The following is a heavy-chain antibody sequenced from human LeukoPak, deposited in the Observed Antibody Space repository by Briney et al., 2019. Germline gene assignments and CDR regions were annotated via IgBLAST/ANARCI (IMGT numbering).Heavy chain of an antibody. J-gene: IGHJ4*02. CDR1: GFTFSSYS. V-gene: IGHV3-21*01. Sequence: GGSLRLSCAASGFTFSSYSMNWVRQAPGKGLEWVSSISSSSSYIYYADSVKGRFTISRDNSKNTLYLQMNSLRAEDTAVYYCARGARGYSYGLDYWGQGTLVTVSS. CDR3: ARGARGYSYGLDY. D-gene: IGHD5-18*01. CDR2: ISSSSSYI.